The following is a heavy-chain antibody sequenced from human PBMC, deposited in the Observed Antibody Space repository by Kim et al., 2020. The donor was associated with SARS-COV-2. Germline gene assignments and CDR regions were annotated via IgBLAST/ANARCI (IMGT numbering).Heavy chain of an antibody. CDR1: GGSFSGYY. V-gene: IGHV4-34*01. CDR3: ASRHSSGYYGDAFDI. D-gene: IGHD3-22*01. Sequence: SETLSLTCAVYGGSFSGYYWSWIRQPPGKGLEWIGEINHSGSTNYNPSLKSRVTISVDTSKNQFSLKLSSVTAADTAVYYCASRHSSGYYGDAFDIWGQGTMVTVSS. J-gene: IGHJ3*02. CDR2: INHSGST.